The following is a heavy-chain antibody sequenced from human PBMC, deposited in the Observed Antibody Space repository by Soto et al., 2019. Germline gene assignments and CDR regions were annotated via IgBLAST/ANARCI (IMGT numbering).Heavy chain of an antibody. J-gene: IGHJ5*02. CDR2: ISAYNGNT. CDR3: ARDMWQQLGKGGWFDP. D-gene: IGHD6-13*01. V-gene: IGHV1-18*01. Sequence: QVQLVQSGAEVKKPGASVKVSCKASGYTFTSYGISWVRQAPGQGLDWMGWISAYNGNTNYAQKLQGRVTMTTDTSTSTAYMELRSLCSDDTAVYSCARDMWQQLGKGGWFDPWGQGTLVTVSS. CDR1: GYTFTSYG.